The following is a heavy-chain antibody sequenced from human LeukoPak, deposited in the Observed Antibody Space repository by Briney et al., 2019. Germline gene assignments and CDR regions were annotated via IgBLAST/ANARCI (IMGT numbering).Heavy chain of an antibody. V-gene: IGHV4-59*01. CDR2: IYYSGST. CDR1: GGSISSYY. D-gene: IGHD3-10*01. Sequence: SETLSLTCTVSGGSISSYYWSWIRQPPGKGLERIGYIYYSGSTNYNPYLKSRVTISVDTSKNQFSLKLSSVTAADTAVYYCARVVRGGWLRGWFDPWGQGTLVTVSS. CDR3: ARVVRGGWLRGWFDP. J-gene: IGHJ5*02.